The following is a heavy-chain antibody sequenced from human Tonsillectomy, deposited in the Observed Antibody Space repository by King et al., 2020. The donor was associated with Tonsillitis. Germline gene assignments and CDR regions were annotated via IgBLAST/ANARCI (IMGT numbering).Heavy chain of an antibody. D-gene: IGHD2-15*01. V-gene: IGHV4-31*03. CDR1: GGSISGDSYY. CDR3: GRYEGGVFDP. CDR2: IYNTGNT. Sequence: VQLQESGPGLVKPSQTLSLTCSVSGGSISGDSYYWSWIRQLPGKGLEWIGYIYNTGNTYYNPSLKSRLTISTDTSKNQFSLRLSSVTAADTAVYYCGRYEGGVFDPWGQGTLVTVSS. J-gene: IGHJ5*02.